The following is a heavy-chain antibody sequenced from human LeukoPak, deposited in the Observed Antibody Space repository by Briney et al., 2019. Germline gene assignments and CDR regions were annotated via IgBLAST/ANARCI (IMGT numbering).Heavy chain of an antibody. D-gene: IGHD6-19*01. J-gene: IGHJ4*02. Sequence: PGGSLRLSCAASGFTVSSNYMSWVRQAPGKGLEWVSVIYSGGSTYYADSVKGRFTISRDNSKNTLYLQMNSLRAEDTAVYYCARVPLYSSGWYALDYWGQGTLVTVSS. CDR2: IYSGGST. CDR3: ARVPLYSSGWYALDY. V-gene: IGHV3-53*01. CDR1: GFTVSSNY.